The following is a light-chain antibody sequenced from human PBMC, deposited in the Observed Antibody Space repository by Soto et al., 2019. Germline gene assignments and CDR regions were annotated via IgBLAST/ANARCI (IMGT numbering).Light chain of an antibody. Sequence: EIVLTQSPGTLSLSPGEGATLSCRASQSVSSSYLAWYQQKPGQAPRLLIYGASSRATAIPDRFIGSGSGTDFDLTISRLEPDDFAVYYCQQYGSSLFTFGPGTKVDIK. CDR1: QSVSSSY. CDR3: QQYGSSLFT. V-gene: IGKV3-20*01. J-gene: IGKJ3*01. CDR2: GAS.